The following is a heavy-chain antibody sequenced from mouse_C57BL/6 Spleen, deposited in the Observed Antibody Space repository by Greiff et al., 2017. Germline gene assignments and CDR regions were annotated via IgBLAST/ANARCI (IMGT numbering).Heavy chain of an antibody. CDR3: ARTSSGDFDY. CDR2: IDPSDSET. J-gene: IGHJ2*01. Sequence: QVQLQQPGAELVRPGSSVKLSCKASGYTFTSYWMHWVKQRPIQGLEWIGNIDPSDSETHYNQKFKDKATLTVYKSSSTAYMQLSSLTSEDSAVYYCARTSSGDFDYWGQGTTLTVSS. V-gene: IGHV1-52*01. D-gene: IGHD3-2*02. CDR1: GYTFTSYW.